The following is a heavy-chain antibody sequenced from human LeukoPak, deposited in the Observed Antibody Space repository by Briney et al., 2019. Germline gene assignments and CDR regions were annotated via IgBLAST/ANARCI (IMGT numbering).Heavy chain of an antibody. V-gene: IGHV2-5*02. J-gene: IGHJ4*02. CDR1: GFFLSTSGVG. Sequence: SGPTLVKTTQTLTLTCTFCGFFLSTSGVGVGWIRQLPGKALEWLALIYWGDVKPYSQTLKSRLTITMNTCTTQVALMQNNMDPVDTATYYCAHTLYGGNSVFDYCGQGTLVTVSS. D-gene: IGHD4-23*01. CDR2: IYWGDVK. CDR3: AHTLYGGNSVFDY.